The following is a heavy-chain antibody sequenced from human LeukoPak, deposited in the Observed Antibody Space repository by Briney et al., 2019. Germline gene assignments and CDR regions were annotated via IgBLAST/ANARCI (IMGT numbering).Heavy chain of an antibody. CDR2: IYPGDSDT. J-gene: IGHJ4*02. Sequence: MAGESLKISCKGSGYSFTSYWIGWVRQMPGKGLEWMGIIYPGDSDTRYSPSFQCQVTISADKSISTAYLQWSSLKASDTAMYYCARRSGSYGYYFDYWGQGTLVTVSS. CDR3: ARRSGSYGYYFDY. D-gene: IGHD1-26*01. V-gene: IGHV5-51*01. CDR1: GYSFTSYW.